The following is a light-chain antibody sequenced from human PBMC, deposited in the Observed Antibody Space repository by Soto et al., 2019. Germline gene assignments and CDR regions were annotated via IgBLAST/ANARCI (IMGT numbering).Light chain of an antibody. CDR1: QSVLYSSNNKNY. CDR3: QQFYSTPYT. CDR2: WAA. V-gene: IGKV4-1*01. J-gene: IGKJ2*01. Sequence: DIVMTQSPDSLAVSLGERATINCKSSQSVLYSSNNKNYLAWYQQKPGQPPKLLIYWAATRESGVPDQFSGSGYGTYFTLTISSLQAEDLAVYYCQQFYSTPYTFGQGTKLEIK.